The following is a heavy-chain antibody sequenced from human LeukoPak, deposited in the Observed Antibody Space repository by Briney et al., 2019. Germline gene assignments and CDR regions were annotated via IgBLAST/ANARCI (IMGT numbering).Heavy chain of an antibody. V-gene: IGHV4-59*01. Sequence: SETLSLTCSVSGVSISSYWWSWIRQPPGKGLEWIAYVFSSGNTNYNPSLKGRVTISVDMSKNQFSLKVTSVTAADTAVYYCASSNGFDWSPEYYVDVWGKGTSVTVSS. J-gene: IGHJ6*03. CDR3: ASSNGFDWSPEYYVDV. CDR2: VFSSGNT. D-gene: IGHD3-9*01. CDR1: GVSISSYW.